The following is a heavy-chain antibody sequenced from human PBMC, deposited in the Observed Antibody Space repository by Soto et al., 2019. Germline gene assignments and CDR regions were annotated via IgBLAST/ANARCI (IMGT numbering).Heavy chain of an antibody. J-gene: IGHJ3*02. CDR1: GFSFSLYA. V-gene: IGHV3-23*01. CDR2: LSNTGDST. D-gene: IGHD3-22*01. CDR3: ARDADSSDNWDAFDI. Sequence: GGSLRLSCAASGFSFSLYAMSWVRQAPGKGLEWVSSLSNTGDSTYYEDSVKGRFTIFRDNSKNTLFLQMNSLRAEDTAIYYCARDADSSDNWDAFDIWGQGTVVTVSS.